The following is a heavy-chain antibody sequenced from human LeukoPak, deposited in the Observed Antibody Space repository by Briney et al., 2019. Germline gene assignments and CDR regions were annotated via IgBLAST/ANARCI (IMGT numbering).Heavy chain of an antibody. CDR1: GFTFSSYA. D-gene: IGHD6-13*01. CDR2: ISGSGGST. J-gene: IGHJ6*03. CDR3: AKRIAAARTSGYYMDV. V-gene: IGHV3-23*01. Sequence: GGSLRLSCAASGFTFSSYAMSWVRQAPGKGLEWVSAISGSGGSTYYADSVKGRFTISRDNSKSTLYLQMNSLRAEDTAVYYCAKRIAAARTSGYYMDVWGKGTTVTVSS.